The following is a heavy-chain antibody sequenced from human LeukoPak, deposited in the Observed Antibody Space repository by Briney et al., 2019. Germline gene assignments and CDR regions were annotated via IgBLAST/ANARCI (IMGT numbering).Heavy chain of an antibody. CDR3: ASGSYYSSYFDY. CDR2: ISWNSGSI. J-gene: IGHJ4*02. D-gene: IGHD1-26*01. Sequence: GRSLRLSCAASGFTFDDYAMHWVRQAPGEGLEWVSGISWNSGSIGYADSVKGRFTISRDNAKNSLYLQMNSLRAEDTALYYCASGSYYSSYFDYWGQGTLVTVSS. CDR1: GFTFDDYA. V-gene: IGHV3-9*01.